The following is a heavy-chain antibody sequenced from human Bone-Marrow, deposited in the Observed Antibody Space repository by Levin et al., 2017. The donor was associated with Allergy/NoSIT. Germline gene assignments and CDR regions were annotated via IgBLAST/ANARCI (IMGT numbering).Heavy chain of an antibody. CDR2: ISGSGGST. J-gene: IGHJ4*02. CDR1: GFTFSSYA. CDR3: ARGYCSSTSCYELSGYDFDY. Sequence: GGSLRLSCAASGFTFSSYAMSWVRQAPGKGLEWVSAISGSGGSTYYADSVKGRFTISRDNSKNTLYLQMNSLRAEDTAVYYCARGYCSSTSCYELSGYDFDYWGQGTLVTVSS. V-gene: IGHV3-23*01. D-gene: IGHD2-2*01.